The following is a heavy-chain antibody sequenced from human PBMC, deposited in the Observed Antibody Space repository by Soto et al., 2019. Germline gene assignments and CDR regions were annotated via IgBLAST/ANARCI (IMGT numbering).Heavy chain of an antibody. D-gene: IGHD3-3*01. CDR2: ISYDGSNK. Sequence: GGSLRLSCAASGFTFSSYAMHWVRQAPGKGLEWVAVISYDGSNKYYADSVKGRFAISRDNSKNTLYLQMNSLRAEDTAVYYCARDKRDLRFLEWSYYFDFWGQGTLVTVSS. J-gene: IGHJ4*02. V-gene: IGHV3-30*09. CDR1: GFTFSSYA. CDR3: ARDKRDLRFLEWSYYFDF.